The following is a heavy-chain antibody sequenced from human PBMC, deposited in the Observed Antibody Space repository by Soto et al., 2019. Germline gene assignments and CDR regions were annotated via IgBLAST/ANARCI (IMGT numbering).Heavy chain of an antibody. J-gene: IGHJ6*02. CDR1: GYTFTGYY. CDR3: ARNAYYYDSSGYYSGFDYYGMDV. CDR2: INPNSGGT. Sequence: ASVKVSCKASGYTFTGYYMHWVRQAPGQGLEWMGWINPNSGGTNYAQKFQGWVTMTRDTSISTAYMELSRLRSDDTAVYYCARNAYYYDSSGYYSGFDYYGMDVWGQGTTVTVSS. V-gene: IGHV1-2*04. D-gene: IGHD3-22*01.